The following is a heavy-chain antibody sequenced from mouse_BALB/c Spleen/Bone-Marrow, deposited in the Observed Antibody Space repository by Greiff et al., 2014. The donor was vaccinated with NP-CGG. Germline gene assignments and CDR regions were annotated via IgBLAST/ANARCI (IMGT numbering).Heavy chain of an antibody. Sequence: VKLMESGPDLVAPSQSLSITCTVSGFSLNSYGVHWVRQPPGKGLEWLGVIWSDGSTTYNSALKSRLSIGKDNSKSQLFLKMNSLQTDDTAMYYCARHERGYPYAMDYWGQGTSVTVSS. J-gene: IGHJ4*01. CDR3: ARHERGYPYAMDY. CDR2: IWSDGST. D-gene: IGHD2-2*01. CDR1: GFSLNSYG. V-gene: IGHV2-6-2*01.